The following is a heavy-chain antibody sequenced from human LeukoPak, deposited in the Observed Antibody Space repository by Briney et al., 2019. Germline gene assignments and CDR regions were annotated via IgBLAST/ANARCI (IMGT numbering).Heavy chain of an antibody. J-gene: IGHJ3*02. Sequence: KPSETLSLTCTVSGGSITSSSYYWGWIRHPPGKGLEWIGRIYYSGSTYYNPSLKSRVIISVDTSKNQFSLKLSSVTAADTAVYYCARHPTYYYDSSGLGDAFDIWGQGTMVTVSS. V-gene: IGHV4-39*01. CDR3: ARHPTYYYDSSGLGDAFDI. D-gene: IGHD3-22*01. CDR1: GGSITSSSYY. CDR2: IYYSGST.